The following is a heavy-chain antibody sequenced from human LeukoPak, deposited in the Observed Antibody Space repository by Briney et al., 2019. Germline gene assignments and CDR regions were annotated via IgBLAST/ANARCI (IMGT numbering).Heavy chain of an antibody. J-gene: IGHJ4*02. CDR1: GITFSDYY. CDR2: ISSSSSSYT. CDR3: ARERYGDYVHEERWYFDY. Sequence: GGSLRLSCAASGITFSDYYMSWIRQAPGKGLEWVSYISSSSSSYTNYADSVKGRFTISRDNAKNSLYLQMNSLRAEDTAVYYCARERYGDYVHEERWYFDYWGQGTLVTVSS. D-gene: IGHD4-17*01. V-gene: IGHV3-11*06.